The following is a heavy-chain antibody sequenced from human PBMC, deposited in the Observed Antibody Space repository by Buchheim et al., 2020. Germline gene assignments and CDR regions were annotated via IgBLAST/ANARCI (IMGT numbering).Heavy chain of an antibody. CDR2: INPSGGST. V-gene: IGHV1-46*01. D-gene: IGHD3-3*01. Sequence: QVQLVQSGAEVKKPGASVKVSCKASGYTFTSYYMHWVRQAPGQGLEWMGIINPSGGSTSYAQKFQGRVTMTRDKSTSTVYMELSSLRSEDTAVYYCARGDEGTGSPVYYDFWSGYSHDYWGQGTL. CDR1: GYTFTSYY. J-gene: IGHJ4*02. CDR3: ARGDEGTGSPVYYDFWSGYSHDY.